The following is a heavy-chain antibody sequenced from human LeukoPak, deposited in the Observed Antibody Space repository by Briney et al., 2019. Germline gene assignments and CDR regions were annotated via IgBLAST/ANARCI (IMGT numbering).Heavy chain of an antibody. CDR1: GFTFSDYY. Sequence: GGSLRLSCAASGFTFSDYYMTWIRQAPGKGLEWVSYISTSSTYTSSADSVKGRFTISRDNAKNSLYLQMNSLRAEDTAVYYCAREDKWYFDLWGRGTLVTVSS. V-gene: IGHV3-11*05. CDR3: AREDKWYFDL. J-gene: IGHJ2*01. CDR2: ISTSSTYT.